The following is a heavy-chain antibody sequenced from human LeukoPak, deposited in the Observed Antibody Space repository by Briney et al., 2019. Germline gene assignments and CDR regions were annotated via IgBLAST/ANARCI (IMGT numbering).Heavy chain of an antibody. V-gene: IGHV3-7*01. Sequence: LPGGSLRLSCAVSGFPLSSYAMSWVRQAPGKGPEWVANIKQDESEKYYVDSVKGRFTISRDNAKNSLYLQMNSLRAEDTAVYYCARDKAVGPTLLDYWGQGTLVTVSS. D-gene: IGHD1-26*01. CDR2: IKQDESEK. CDR1: GFPLSSYA. CDR3: ARDKAVGPTLLDY. J-gene: IGHJ4*02.